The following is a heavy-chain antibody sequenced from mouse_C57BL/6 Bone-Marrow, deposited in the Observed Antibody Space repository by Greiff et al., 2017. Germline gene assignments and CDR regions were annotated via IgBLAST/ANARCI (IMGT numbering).Heavy chain of an antibody. CDR3: ARYGLNYLDY. J-gene: IGHJ2*01. D-gene: IGHD1-1*02. Sequence: VQLQQSGAELVRPGTSVKMSCKASGYTFTNYWIGWAKQRPGHGLEWIGDIYPGGGYTNYNEKFKGKATLTADKSSSTAYMQFSSLTSEDSAIYYCARYGLNYLDYWGQGTTLTVSS. V-gene: IGHV1-63*01. CDR1: GYTFTNYW. CDR2: IYPGGGYT.